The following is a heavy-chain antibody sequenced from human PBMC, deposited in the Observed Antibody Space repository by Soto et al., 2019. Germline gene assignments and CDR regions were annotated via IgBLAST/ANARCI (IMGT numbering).Heavy chain of an antibody. D-gene: IGHD3-10*01. V-gene: IGHV1-2*04. Sequence: ASVKVSCKASGYTFTGYYMHWVRQAPGQGLEWMGWINPNSGGTNYAQKFQGWVTMTRDTSISTAYMELSRLRSDDTAVYYCARDGLTMVRGVPMPNDAFDIWGQGTMVTVSS. CDR2: INPNSGGT. CDR1: GYTFTGYY. J-gene: IGHJ3*02. CDR3: ARDGLTMVRGVPMPNDAFDI.